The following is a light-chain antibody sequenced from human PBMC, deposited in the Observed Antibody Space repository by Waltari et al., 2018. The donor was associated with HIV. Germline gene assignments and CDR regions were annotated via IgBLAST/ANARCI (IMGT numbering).Light chain of an antibody. CDR2: NTN. CDR3: QSSDSTLSGSV. Sequence: QSVLTQPPSASGAPGQRVTLSCTGSRSNTGTPEVHWYQQLPGTAPRLLIYNTNSRPSGVPDRFSGSKSGTSASLAINGLQAEDEADYYCQSSDSTLSGSVFGGGTKLTVV. CDR1: RSNTGTPE. V-gene: IGLV1-40*01. J-gene: IGLJ2*01.